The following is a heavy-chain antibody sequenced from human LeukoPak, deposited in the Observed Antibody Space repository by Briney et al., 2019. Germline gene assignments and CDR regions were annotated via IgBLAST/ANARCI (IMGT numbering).Heavy chain of an antibody. V-gene: IGHV3-23*01. J-gene: IGHJ3*02. Sequence: GGSLRLSCAASGFTFSSYAMSWVRQAPGKGLEWVSAISGSGGSTYYADSVKGRFTISRGNSKNTLYLQMNSLRAEDTAVYYCAKVIVAGYAFDIWGQGTMVTVSS. CDR2: ISGSGGST. D-gene: IGHD5-12*01. CDR1: GFTFSSYA. CDR3: AKVIVAGYAFDI.